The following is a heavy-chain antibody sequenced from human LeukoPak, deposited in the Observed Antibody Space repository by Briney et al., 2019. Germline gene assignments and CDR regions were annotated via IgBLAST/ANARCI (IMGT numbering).Heavy chain of an antibody. V-gene: IGHV4-34*01. J-gene: IGHJ4*02. CDR2: INHSGST. Sequence: PSVTLSLTCAVYGGSFSGYYWSWIRQPPGKGLEWIGEINHSGSTNYNPSLKSRVTISVDTSKNQFSLKLSSVTAADTAVYYCARVGNSGYEIRYWGQGTLVTVSS. CDR3: ARVGNSGYEIRY. CDR1: GGSFSGYY. D-gene: IGHD5-12*01.